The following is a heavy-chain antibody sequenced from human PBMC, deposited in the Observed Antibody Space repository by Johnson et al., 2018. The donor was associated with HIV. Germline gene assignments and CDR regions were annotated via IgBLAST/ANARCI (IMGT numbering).Heavy chain of an antibody. J-gene: IGHJ3*02. CDR2: IKSKTDGGTT. CDR3: TTAVDGAPDAFDI. D-gene: IGHD4-17*01. V-gene: IGHV3-15*01. CDR1: GFTFSNAW. Sequence: VQLMEYGGGVVQPGRSLRLSCAASGFTFSNAWMSWVRQAPGKGLEWVGRIKSKTDGGTTDYAAPVKGRFTISRDDSKNTLYLQMNSLKTEDTAVYYCTTAVDGAPDAFDIWGQGTMVTVSS.